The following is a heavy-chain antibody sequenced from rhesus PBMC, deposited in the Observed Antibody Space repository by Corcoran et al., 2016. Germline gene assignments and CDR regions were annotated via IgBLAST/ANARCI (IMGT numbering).Heavy chain of an antibody. CDR1: GGSISSNY. J-gene: IGHJ4*01. CDR2: SYGGGGST. V-gene: IGHV4-160*01. CDR3: ARESIAAAGTGFDY. Sequence: QVQLQESGPGLVKPSETLSLTCAVSGGSISSNYWSWISQAPGKGLEWIGRSYGGGGSTHYNPSLKSRVTISTDTSKTHFSLKLSYVTAADTAVYYCARESIAAAGTGFDYWGQGVLVTVSS. D-gene: IGHD6-31*01.